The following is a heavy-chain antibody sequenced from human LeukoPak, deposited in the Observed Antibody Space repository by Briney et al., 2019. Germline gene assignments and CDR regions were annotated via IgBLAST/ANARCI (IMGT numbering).Heavy chain of an antibody. Sequence: SETLSLTCTVSGGSISSYYWSWIRQPPGKGLEWIGYIYYSGSTNYNPSLKSRVTISVDTSKNQFSLKLSSVTAADTAVYYCASPGSGRHAFDIWGQGTMVTVSS. CDR3: ASPGSGRHAFDI. CDR1: GGSISSYY. CDR2: IYYSGST. D-gene: IGHD3-10*01. V-gene: IGHV4-59*12. J-gene: IGHJ3*02.